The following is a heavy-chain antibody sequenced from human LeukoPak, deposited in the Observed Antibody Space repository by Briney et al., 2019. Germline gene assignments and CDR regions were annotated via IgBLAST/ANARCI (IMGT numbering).Heavy chain of an antibody. CDR3: TRALGSMVRGVIID. CDR2: IRSKAYGGTT. CDR1: GFTFGDYA. J-gene: IGHJ4*02. V-gene: IGHV3-49*03. D-gene: IGHD3-10*01. Sequence: GGSLRLSCTASGFTFGDYAMSWFRQAPGKGLEWVGFIRSKAYGGTTEYAASVKGRFTISRDDSKSIAYLQMNSLKTEDTAVYYCTRALGSMVRGVIIDWGQGTLVTVSS.